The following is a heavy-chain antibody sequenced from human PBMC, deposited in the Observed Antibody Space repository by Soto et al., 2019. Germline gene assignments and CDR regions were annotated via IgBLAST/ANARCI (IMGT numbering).Heavy chain of an antibody. CDR2: IYSGGST. D-gene: IGHD6-13*01. CDR3: ARGSSNPLIIAAGTSDY. V-gene: IGHV3-66*01. J-gene: IGHJ4*02. Sequence: TGGSLRLSCAASGFTVSSNYMSWVRQAPGKGLEWVSVIYSGGSTYYADSVKGRFTISRDNSKNTLYLQMNSLRAEDTAVYYCARGSSNPLIIAAGTSDYWGQGTLVTVSS. CDR1: GFTVSSNY.